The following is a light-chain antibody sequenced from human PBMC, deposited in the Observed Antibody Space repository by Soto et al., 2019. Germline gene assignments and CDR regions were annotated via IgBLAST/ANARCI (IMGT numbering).Light chain of an antibody. V-gene: IGKV1-6*01. J-gene: IGKJ1*01. Sequence: AIQMTQSPSSLSAFVGDRVTITCRASQGIRNDLGWYQQKPGKAPKLLIYAASSLQSGVPSRFSGSGYRTDFTLTINSLQPEDFATYYCLQDYNYPWTFGQGTKVHIK. CDR1: QGIRND. CDR3: LQDYNYPWT. CDR2: AAS.